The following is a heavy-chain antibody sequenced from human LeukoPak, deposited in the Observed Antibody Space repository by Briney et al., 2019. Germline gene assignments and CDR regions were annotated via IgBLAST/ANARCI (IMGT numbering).Heavy chain of an antibody. CDR3: APEPDSSGYYFG. D-gene: IGHD3-22*01. Sequence: SVKVSCKASGGTFSSYAISWVRQAPGQGLEWMGGIIPIFGTANYAQKFQGRVTITADESTSIAYMELSSLRSEDTAVYYCAPEPDSSGYYFGWGQGTLVTVSS. J-gene: IGHJ4*02. CDR1: GGTFSSYA. CDR2: IIPIFGTA. V-gene: IGHV1-69*13.